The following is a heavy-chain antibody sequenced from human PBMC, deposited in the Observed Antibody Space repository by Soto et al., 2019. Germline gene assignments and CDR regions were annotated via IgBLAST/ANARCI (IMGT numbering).Heavy chain of an antibody. CDR1: GFTFSYYW. D-gene: IGHD4-17*01. J-gene: IGHJ5*01. CDR2: INQDGNEN. Sequence: GGSLRLSCAASGFTFSYYWMAWVRQAPGKGLEWVANINQDGNENYYVDSVKGRFSISRDNAKNSLYLQMNSLRAEDTAVYYCERALDSGGFYNWFDYWGQGTLVTVSS. V-gene: IGHV3-7*01. CDR3: ERALDSGGFYNWFDY.